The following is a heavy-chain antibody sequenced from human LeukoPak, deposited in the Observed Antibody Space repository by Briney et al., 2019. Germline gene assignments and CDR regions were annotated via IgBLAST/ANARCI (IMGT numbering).Heavy chain of an antibody. Sequence: PSETMSLTSTVSGGSIGTYYWSWNRQSPGKGLEWIGYIYVTGTRYNPYLQSRVTISVDRSRNQFFLKMSSVTAADTAVYYCARHIGGGIEDMDVWGKGTKVIVSS. D-gene: IGHD3-16*02. CDR2: IYVTGT. CDR3: ARHIGGGIEDMDV. J-gene: IGHJ6*03. V-gene: IGHV4-59*08. CDR1: GGSIGTYY.